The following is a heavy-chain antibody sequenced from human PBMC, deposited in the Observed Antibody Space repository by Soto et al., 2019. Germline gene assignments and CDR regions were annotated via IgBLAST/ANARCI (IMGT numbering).Heavy chain of an antibody. V-gene: IGHV3-53*02. Sequence: EVQLVETGGGLIQPGGSLRLSCAASGFTVSNNYMSWVRQAPGKGLEWVSLIYSGGSTVYADSVKGRFTISRDNSTNTLSLQMNSLRAEDTAVYFCATYTSLDYWGQGTLVTVSS. D-gene: IGHD2-2*02. CDR2: IYSGGST. CDR1: GFTVSNNY. CDR3: ATYTSLDY. J-gene: IGHJ4*02.